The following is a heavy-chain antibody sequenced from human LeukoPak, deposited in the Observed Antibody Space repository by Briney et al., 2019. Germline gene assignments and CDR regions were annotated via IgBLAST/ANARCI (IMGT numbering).Heavy chain of an antibody. J-gene: IGHJ3*02. Sequence: GGSLRLSCAASGFTFSSYSMNWVRQAPGKGLEWVSSISSSSSYIYYADSVKGRFTISRDNAKNSLYLQMNSLRAEDTAVYYCARVPPAVVDAFDIWGQGTMVTVSS. CDR3: ARVPPAVVDAFDI. V-gene: IGHV3-21*01. CDR1: GFTFSSYS. D-gene: IGHD6-19*01. CDR2: ISSSSSYI.